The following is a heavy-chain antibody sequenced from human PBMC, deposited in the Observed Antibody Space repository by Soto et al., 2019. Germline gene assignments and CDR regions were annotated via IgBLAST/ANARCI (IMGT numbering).Heavy chain of an antibody. CDR3: GKGFYGSGGPAV. CDR2: IYYSGST. D-gene: IGHD3-10*01. V-gene: IGHV4-30-4*01. CDR1: GGSISSGDYY. J-gene: IGHJ4*02. Sequence: SETLSLTCTVSGGSISSGDYYWSWIRQPPGKGLEWIGYIYYSGSTYYNPSLKSRVTMSIDTSANLFSMNLSAVTAADTAIYYCGKGFYGSGGPAVRGPGTLVTVPQ.